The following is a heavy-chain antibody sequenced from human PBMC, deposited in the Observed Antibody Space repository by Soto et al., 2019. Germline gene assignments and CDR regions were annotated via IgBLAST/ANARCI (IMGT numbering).Heavy chain of an antibody. CDR2: IYYSGST. CDR1: GGSISSSSYY. J-gene: IGHJ2*01. D-gene: IGHD3-22*01. CDR3: ARHIVVGINEQYFDL. Sequence: SETLSLTCTVSGGSISSSSYYWGWIRQPPGKVLEWIVSIYYSGSTYYNSSLKSRVTISLDTSNNQFSLKLSSVTSSDTAVYYCARHIVVGINEQYFDLWGRGTLVTVSS. V-gene: IGHV4-39*01.